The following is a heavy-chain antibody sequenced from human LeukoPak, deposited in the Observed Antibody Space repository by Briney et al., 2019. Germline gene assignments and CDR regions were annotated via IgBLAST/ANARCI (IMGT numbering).Heavy chain of an antibody. CDR2: ISWNSGSI. J-gene: IGHJ3*02. CDR1: GFTFDDYA. Sequence: GRSLRLSCAASGFTFDDYAMHWVRQAPGKGLEWVSGISWNSGSIGYADSVKGRFTISRDNAKNSLYLQMNSLRAEDTALYYCAKDMGYSSSSTADGAFDIWGQGTTVTVSS. D-gene: IGHD6-6*01. CDR3: AKDMGYSSSSTADGAFDI. V-gene: IGHV3-9*01.